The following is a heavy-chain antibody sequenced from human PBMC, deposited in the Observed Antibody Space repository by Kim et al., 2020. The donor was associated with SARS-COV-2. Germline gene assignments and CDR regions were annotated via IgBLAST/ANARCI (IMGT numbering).Heavy chain of an antibody. V-gene: IGHV4-30-2*01. CDR3: VRDNYDSSDYYFDY. D-gene: IGHD3-22*01. J-gene: IGHJ4*02. Sequence: NPSLQSRVTIAVDRSENQVSLKLSSVTAAETAVYYCVRDNYDSSDYYFDYWGQGTLVTVSS.